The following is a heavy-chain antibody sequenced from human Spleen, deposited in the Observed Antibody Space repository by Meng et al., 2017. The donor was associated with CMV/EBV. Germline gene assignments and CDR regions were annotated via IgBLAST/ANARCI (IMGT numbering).Heavy chain of an antibody. D-gene: IGHD2-2*01. CDR1: GFTFSSYA. CDR3: ARDKTVRGAMPYFFDY. J-gene: IGHJ4*02. CDR2: IYTGGSST. Sequence: GGSLRLSCAASGFTFSSYAMSWVRQAPGKGLEWVSVIYTGGSSTYYADSVKGRFTISRDNAKNSLHLQMNSLRAEDTAVYYCARDKTVRGAMPYFFDYWGQGTLVTVSS. V-gene: IGHV3-23*03.